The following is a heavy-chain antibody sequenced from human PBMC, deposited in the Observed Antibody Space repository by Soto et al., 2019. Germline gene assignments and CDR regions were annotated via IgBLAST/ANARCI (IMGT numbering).Heavy chain of an antibody. D-gene: IGHD3-22*01. Sequence: LRLSCAASGFTFSSYAMSWVRQAPGKGLEWVSSIRDSGINTYYADSVKGRFTISRDNSKNTLYLQVRSLRAEGTAVYYCAKTYYYDRSGYYQNWFDPWGQGTLVTVSS. CDR3: AKTYYYDRSGYYQNWFDP. CDR2: IRDSGINT. V-gene: IGHV3-23*01. CDR1: GFTFSSYA. J-gene: IGHJ5*02.